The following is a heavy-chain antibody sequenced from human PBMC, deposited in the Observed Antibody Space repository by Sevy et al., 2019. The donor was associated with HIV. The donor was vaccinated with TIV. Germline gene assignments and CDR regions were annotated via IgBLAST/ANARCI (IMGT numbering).Heavy chain of an antibody. J-gene: IGHJ5*02. CDR1: GDSINSAYY. D-gene: IGHD4-17*01. Sequence: SETLSLTCTVSGDSINSAYYWGWIRQPPGKGLEWIGSIYHSGGTYYNPFLKSRVTISVDTSKNQFSLKLSSVTAADTAVYYCARDQADYGDNIYYWFDPWGQGTLVTVSS. V-gene: IGHV4-38-2*02. CDR2: IYHSGGT. CDR3: ARDQADYGDNIYYWFDP.